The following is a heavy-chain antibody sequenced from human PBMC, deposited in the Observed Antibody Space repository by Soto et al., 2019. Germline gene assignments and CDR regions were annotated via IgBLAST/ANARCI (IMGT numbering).Heavy chain of an antibody. CDR1: GFSFSTYG. J-gene: IGHJ6*02. V-gene: IGHV3-30*18. CDR3: AEGISRIYPYAMDV. Sequence: QVQLVESGGGVVQPGRSLRLSCAASGFSFSTYGMHWVRQAPGKGLEWVALISYDGSNKYYADSVKGRFTISRDNSKDTLDLQMDSLRAEDTAVYYCAEGISRIYPYAMDVWGLGTTVTVSS. CDR2: ISYDGSNK.